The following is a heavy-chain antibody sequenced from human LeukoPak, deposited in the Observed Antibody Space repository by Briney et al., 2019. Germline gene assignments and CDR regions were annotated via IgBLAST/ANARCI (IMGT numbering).Heavy chain of an antibody. J-gene: IGHJ4*02. V-gene: IGHV3-21*01. CDR3: AAPSDSRNFFDY. CDR2: ISSNSDYI. Sequence: GGSLRLSCAASRFTFTNYAMNWVRQAPGRGLEWVSSISSNSDYIYYTDSVKGRFTISRDNAKNSLYLQMNNLRADDTAVYYCAAPSDSRNFFDYWGQGTLVTVSS. CDR1: RFTFTNYA.